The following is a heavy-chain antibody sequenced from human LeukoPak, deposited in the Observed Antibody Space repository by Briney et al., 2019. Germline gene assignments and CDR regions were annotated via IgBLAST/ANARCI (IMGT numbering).Heavy chain of an antibody. J-gene: IGHJ4*02. CDR1: GGSISSYY. CDR3: ARTYSGYDSQYDY. D-gene: IGHD5-12*01. Sequence: PSETLSLTCAVYGGSISSYYWSWIRQPPGKGLEWIGYIYYSGSTNYNPSLKSRVTISVDTSKNQFSLKLSSVTAADTAVYYCARTYSGYDSQYDYWGQGTLVTVSS. CDR2: IYYSGST. V-gene: IGHV4-59*01.